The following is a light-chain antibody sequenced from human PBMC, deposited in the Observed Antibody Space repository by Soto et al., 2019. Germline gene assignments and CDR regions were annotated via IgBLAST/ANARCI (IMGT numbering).Light chain of an antibody. J-gene: IGLJ2*01. CDR1: SSDVGGYNY. V-gene: IGLV2-14*01. CDR2: DVS. CDR3: SSYTSSSTLGVV. Sequence: QSALTQPASVSGSPGQSITISCTGTSSDVGGYNYVSWYQQHPGKAPKLMIYDVSNRPSGVSNRFSVSKSGNTAGLTISGLQAEDEADYYCSSYTSSSTLGVVFGGGTKLTVL.